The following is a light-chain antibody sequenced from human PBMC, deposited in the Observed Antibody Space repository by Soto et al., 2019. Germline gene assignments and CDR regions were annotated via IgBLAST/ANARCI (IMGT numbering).Light chain of an antibody. V-gene: IGKV3-11*01. CDR2: DAS. J-gene: IGKJ2*01. CDR1: QSVSSF. CDR3: QQRGNWPPDYT. Sequence: ETVLTQSPATLSSSPGERATLSCRASQSVSSFLAWYQQKPGQDPRLLIYDASSRATGVPARFSGSGSGTDFTLAISRLEPEDFAVYYCQQRGNWPPDYTFGQGTKLEIK.